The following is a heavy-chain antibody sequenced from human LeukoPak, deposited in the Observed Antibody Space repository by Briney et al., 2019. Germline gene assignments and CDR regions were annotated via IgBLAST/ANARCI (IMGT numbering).Heavy chain of an antibody. CDR2: IYYSGTT. D-gene: IGHD6-13*01. Sequence: SETLSLTCTVSGGSISSYSWSWIRQPPGKGLEWIGYIYYSGTTNYNSSLKSRVTISVDTSKNQFSLKLNSVTAADTAVYYCARHVHSGSSWLNWFDPWGQGTLVTVSS. CDR3: ARHVHSGSSWLNWFDP. CDR1: GGSISSYS. V-gene: IGHV4-59*08. J-gene: IGHJ5*02.